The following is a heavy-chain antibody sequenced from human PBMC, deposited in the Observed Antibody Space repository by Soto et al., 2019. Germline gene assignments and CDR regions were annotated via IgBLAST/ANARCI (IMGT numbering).Heavy chain of an antibody. CDR2: INPNSGGT. J-gene: IGHJ4*02. CDR3: ARAPSHFPYYDSSGYYFVY. D-gene: IGHD3-22*01. V-gene: IGHV1-2*02. CDR1: GYTFTGYY. Sequence: ASVKVSCKASGYTFTGYYMHWVRQAPGQGLEWMGWINPNSGGTNYAQKFQGRVTMTRDTSISTAYMELSRLRSDDTAVYYCARAPSHFPYYDSSGYYFVYWGQGTLVTVSS.